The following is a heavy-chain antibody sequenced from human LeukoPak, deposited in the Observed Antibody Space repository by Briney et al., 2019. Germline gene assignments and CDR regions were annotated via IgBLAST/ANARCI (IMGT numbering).Heavy chain of an antibody. V-gene: IGHV3-7*01. CDR2: INQDGSEK. J-gene: IGHJ4*02. CDR1: GFTFSTFW. Sequence: GGSLRLSCATSGFTFSTFWMHWVRQAPGKGLEWVANINQDGSEKYFVDSVKGRFTISRDNAKNSLYLQMNSLRVEDTAVYYCARVAKYYYGSETYYFFEHWGQGTPVTASS. CDR3: ARVAKYYYGSETYYFFEH. D-gene: IGHD3-10*01.